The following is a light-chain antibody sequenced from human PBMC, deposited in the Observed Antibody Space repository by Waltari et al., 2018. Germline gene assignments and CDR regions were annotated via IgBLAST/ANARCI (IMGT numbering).Light chain of an antibody. V-gene: IGLV1-44*01. CDR1: SSNIGSNT. CDR3: AAWDDSLNGPV. Sequence: QSVLTQPPSASGTPGQRVTISCSGSSSNIGSNTVNWYQQLPGTGPKLLIYSNNPRPSGVPDRFSGSKSGTSASLAISGLQSEDEADYYCAAWDDSLNGPVFGGGTKLTVL. CDR2: SNN. J-gene: IGLJ2*01.